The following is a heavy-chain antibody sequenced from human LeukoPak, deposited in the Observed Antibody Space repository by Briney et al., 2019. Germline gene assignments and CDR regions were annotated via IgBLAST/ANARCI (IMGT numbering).Heavy chain of an antibody. V-gene: IGHV4-59*12. Sequence: SETLSLTCTVSGGSITLYYWSWIRQFPGKGLEYIGYIYYNGLSNYNPSLKSRVTISVDMSKNQVSLKLSSVTAADTAVYYCASVEVATRRLDYWGQGTLVTVSS. CDR2: IYYNGLS. J-gene: IGHJ4*02. CDR3: ASVEVATRRLDY. D-gene: IGHD5-12*01. CDR1: GGSITLYY.